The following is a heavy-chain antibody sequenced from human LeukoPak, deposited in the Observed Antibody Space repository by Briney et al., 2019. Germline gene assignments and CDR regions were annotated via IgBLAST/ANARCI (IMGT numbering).Heavy chain of an antibody. J-gene: IGHJ4*02. CDR1: GFDFGAFG. D-gene: IGHD3-16*01. CDR3: ARRSFEGFDY. Sequence: GFLRLSCVVSGFDFGAFGMNWVRQAPGKGLEWISYSADGSATKYYADSVKGRFIISRDNAKKSLYLRMNSLRAEDTAVYYCARRSFEGFDYWGQGTLVTVSS. V-gene: IGHV3-48*04. CDR2: SADGSATK.